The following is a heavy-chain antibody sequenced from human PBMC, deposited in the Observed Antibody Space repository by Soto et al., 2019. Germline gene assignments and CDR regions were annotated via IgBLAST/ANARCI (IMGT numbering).Heavy chain of an antibody. CDR3: ARYPYTSYCSDGSCSYDAFDI. Sequence: ASVKVSCKASGDSFTSYDVNWARQATGQGLEWMGWMNPNSGNTAFAEKFQGRVTMTRDTPISTAYMELSGLTSEDTAVYYCARYPYTSYCSDGSCSYDAFDIWGQGTVVTISS. V-gene: IGHV1-8*01. J-gene: IGHJ3*02. D-gene: IGHD2-15*01. CDR1: GDSFTSYD. CDR2: MNPNSGNT.